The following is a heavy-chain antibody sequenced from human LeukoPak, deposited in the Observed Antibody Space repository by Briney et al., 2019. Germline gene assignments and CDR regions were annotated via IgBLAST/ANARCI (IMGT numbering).Heavy chain of an antibody. Sequence: SETLSLSCDVSGGSLSGYSWIWIRQPPGKGLEWIGSIYYSGSTYYNPSLKSRVTISVDTSKNQFSLKLNSVTAADTAVYYCTRDLGQWLVDYWGQGTLVTVSS. CDR1: GGSLSGYS. CDR3: TRDLGQWLVDY. J-gene: IGHJ4*02. D-gene: IGHD6-19*01. V-gene: IGHV4-39*07. CDR2: IYYSGST.